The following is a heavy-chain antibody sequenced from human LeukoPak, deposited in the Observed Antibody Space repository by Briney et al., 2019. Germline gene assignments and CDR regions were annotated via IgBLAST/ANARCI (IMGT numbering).Heavy chain of an antibody. D-gene: IGHD6-13*01. J-gene: IGHJ4*02. V-gene: IGHV3-74*01. CDR2: INTDGTST. CDR1: GFTFSSHW. CDR3: ARGVYSSSWYEDY. Sequence: GGSLRLSCAASGFTFSSHWMHWVRQAPGKGLVWVSRINTDGTSTSYADSVKGRFTISRDNAKNTLYLQMNSLRAEDTAVYYCARGVYSSSWYEDYWGQGTLVTVSS.